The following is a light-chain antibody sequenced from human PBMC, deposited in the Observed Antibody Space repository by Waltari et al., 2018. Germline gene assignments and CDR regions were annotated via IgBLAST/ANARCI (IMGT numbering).Light chain of an antibody. CDR1: QSVSRT. CDR3: QKYGTLPAT. Sequence: EIVLTQSPGTLSLSPGERATLSCRASQSVSRTLAWYQQKPGQPPRLLIYDASTRATGIPDRFSGSGSGTDFNLTISRLEPEDFAVYYCQKYGTLPATFGQGTKVEIK. CDR2: DAS. J-gene: IGKJ1*01. V-gene: IGKV3-20*01.